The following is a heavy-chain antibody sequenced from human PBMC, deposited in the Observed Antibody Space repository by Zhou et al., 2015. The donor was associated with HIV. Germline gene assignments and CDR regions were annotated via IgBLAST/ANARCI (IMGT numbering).Heavy chain of an antibody. CDR2: MDPKNGGT. CDR3: VRRHPYSGYDLFDY. Sequence: QVQLEQSGAEVKKPGASVEVSCKPSGYTLTDDYVHWVRQAPGQGLEWMGRMDPKNGGTFYAQKFQGRVTMTRVASINTAYMELSGLRSDDTAVYYCVRRHPYSGYDLFDYWGQGTLVTVSS. J-gene: IGHJ4*02. CDR1: GYTLTDDY. V-gene: IGHV1-2*06. D-gene: IGHD5-12*01.